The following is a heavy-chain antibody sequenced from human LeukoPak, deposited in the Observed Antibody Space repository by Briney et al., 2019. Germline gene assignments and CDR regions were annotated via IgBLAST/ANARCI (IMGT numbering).Heavy chain of an antibody. Sequence: SETLSLTCSVSGGSFSSSSWNWIRQTPGKGLEWIGYIFYSGSTNYIPSLKSRATISIHTSTNQFSLKLSSVTAADTGVYYCARGLEELDIWGQGTMVTVSS. CDR3: ARGLEELDI. CDR2: IFYSGST. J-gene: IGHJ3*02. CDR1: GGSFSSSS. V-gene: IGHV4-59*01.